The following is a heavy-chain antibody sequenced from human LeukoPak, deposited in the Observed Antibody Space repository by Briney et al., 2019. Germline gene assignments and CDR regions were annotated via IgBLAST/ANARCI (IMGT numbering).Heavy chain of an antibody. CDR3: ARDSSGWYHWFDP. D-gene: IGHD6-19*01. CDR2: ISSSGSTI. Sequence: LSLTCTVSGVSISSSNSYWGWIRQAPGKGLEWISYISSSGSTIYYVDSVKGRFTISRDNAKNSLYLQMNSLRAEDTAVYYCARDSSGWYHWFDPWGQGTLVTVSS. J-gene: IGHJ5*02. V-gene: IGHV3-11*04. CDR1: GVSISSSNSY.